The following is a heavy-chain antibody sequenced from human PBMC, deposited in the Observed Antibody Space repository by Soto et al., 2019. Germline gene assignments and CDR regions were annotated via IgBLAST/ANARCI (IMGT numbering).Heavy chain of an antibody. V-gene: IGHV3-23*01. D-gene: IGHD6-25*01. J-gene: IGHJ1*01. CDR3: ATGGLCGRVQGYF. CDR2: ISGSGGSA. Sequence: EVQVLESGGTLVQPGGSLRLSCAASGFAFNNHAMSWVRQAPGRGLEWVSVISGSGGSAYYPDSVRGRFTISRDNSKNTVYLPLDSLLAEDTAVYYEATGGLCGRVQGYF. CDR1: GFAFNNHA.